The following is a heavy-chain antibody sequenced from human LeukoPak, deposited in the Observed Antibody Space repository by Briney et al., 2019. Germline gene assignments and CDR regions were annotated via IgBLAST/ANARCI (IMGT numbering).Heavy chain of an antibody. CDR1: GASISSGTYY. J-gene: IGHJ4*02. CDR2: IYYSGST. Sequence: KPSETLFLTCTVSGASISSGTYYWGWIRQPPGKGLEWIGSIYYSGSTYYNPSLKSRVTISVDTSKNQLSLKLTSVTAADTAVYYCARVGRSTWYVPYWGQGTLVTVSS. D-gene: IGHD6-13*01. V-gene: IGHV4-39*01. CDR3: ARVGRSTWYVPY.